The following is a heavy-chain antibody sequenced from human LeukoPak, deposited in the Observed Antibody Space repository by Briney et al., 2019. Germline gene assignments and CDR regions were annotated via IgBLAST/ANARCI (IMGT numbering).Heavy chain of an antibody. D-gene: IGHD3-10*01. CDR2: IWHDGSHK. J-gene: IGHJ4*02. Sequence: GRSLRLSCAASGFSFDTYAMHWVRQAPGQGLEWVALIWHDGSHKFYSNSVRGQFTISRDNSKNTVYLQMNDLRPDDTAVYYCARDRGAVRGVMEDYWGQGTLVTVSS. CDR1: GFSFDTYA. V-gene: IGHV3-33*01. CDR3: ARDRGAVRGVMEDY.